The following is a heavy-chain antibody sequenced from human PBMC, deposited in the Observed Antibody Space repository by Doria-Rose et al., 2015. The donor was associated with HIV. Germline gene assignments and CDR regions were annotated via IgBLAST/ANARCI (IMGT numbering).Heavy chain of an antibody. CDR1: GASINRYY. Sequence: QVQLQESGPGLVKPSETLSLTCTVSGASINRYYWSWIRQSPVRGLEWIGYIYYTGINKYNPSLKRRVNISMDTTKRHVSLKVTSLTTADTAVYCCARLHPTCDSTRCPENYGMDVWGQGTTVVVAS. V-gene: IGHV4-59*12. CDR2: IYYTGIN. D-gene: IGHD2-2*01. J-gene: IGHJ6*02. CDR3: ARLHPTCDSTRCPENYGMDV.